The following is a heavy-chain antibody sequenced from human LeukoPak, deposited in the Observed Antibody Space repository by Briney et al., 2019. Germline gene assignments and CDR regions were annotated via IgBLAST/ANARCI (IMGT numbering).Heavy chain of an antibody. V-gene: IGHV3-7*01. J-gene: IGHJ4*02. CDR2: IKHDGSEK. D-gene: IGHD3-16*01. CDR3: ARQPIYEAYFDF. Sequence: GGSLRLSCVASGFPFDRYWMSWVRQAPGKGLEWVANIKHDGSEKNFVDSVKGRFTISRDNAENSLFLQMNSLGADDTAVYFCARQPIYEAYFDFWGQGTLVTVSS. CDR1: GFPFDRYW.